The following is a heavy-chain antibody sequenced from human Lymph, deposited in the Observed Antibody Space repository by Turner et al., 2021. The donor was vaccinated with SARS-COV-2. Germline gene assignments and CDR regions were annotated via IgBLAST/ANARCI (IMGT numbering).Heavy chain of an antibody. D-gene: IGHD6-19*01. Sequence: QVRLVPSGAAVKQPGASVLVSFTASANPFPGNYMHWVPQAPGQGLEWMGWINPNSGGTSYAQKFQGRVTMTRDTSISTAYMELSRLRSDDTAVYYCGRGERIAVAGTEYFDYWGQGTLVTVSS. CDR3: GRGERIAVAGTEYFDY. V-gene: IGHV1-2*02. CDR2: INPNSGGT. J-gene: IGHJ4*02. CDR1: ANPFPGNY.